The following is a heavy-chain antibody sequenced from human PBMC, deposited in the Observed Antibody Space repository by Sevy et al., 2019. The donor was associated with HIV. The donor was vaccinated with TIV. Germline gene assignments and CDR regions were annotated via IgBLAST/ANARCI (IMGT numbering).Heavy chain of an antibody. V-gene: IGHV1-2*02. CDR3: ARDRRMATKTGMDV. CDR2: INPNSGGT. Sequence: ASVKVSCKASGYTCTGYYMHWVRQAPRQGLEWMGWINPNSGGTNYAQKFQGRVTMTRDTSISTAYMELSRLRSDDTAVYYCARDRRMATKTGMDVWGQGTTVTVSS. CDR1: GYTCTGYY. J-gene: IGHJ6*02. D-gene: IGHD5-12*01.